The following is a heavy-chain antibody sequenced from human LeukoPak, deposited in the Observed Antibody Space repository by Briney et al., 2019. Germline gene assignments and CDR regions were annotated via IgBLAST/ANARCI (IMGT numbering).Heavy chain of an antibody. CDR1: GYTFTGYY. V-gene: IGHV1-2*02. CDR3: ARDRGRIVVVPAPFKGFDP. J-gene: IGHJ5*02. Sequence: ASVKVSCKASGYTFTGYYMHWVRQAPGQGLEWMGWINPNSGGTNYAQKFQGRVTMTRDTSISTAYMELSRLRSDDTAVYYCARDRGRIVVVPAPFKGFDPWGQGTLVAVSS. D-gene: IGHD2-2*01. CDR2: INPNSGGT.